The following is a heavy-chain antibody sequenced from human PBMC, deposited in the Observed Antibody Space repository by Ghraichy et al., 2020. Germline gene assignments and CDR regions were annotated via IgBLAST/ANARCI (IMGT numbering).Heavy chain of an antibody. CDR3: ARDYSPEGDWGTTCYFDAFEI. CDR2: IKKDGSVK. Sequence: GGSLRLSCAVSGFTFSKSWMTWVRQAPGKGLEWVANIKKDGSVKNYVDSVKGRFTVSRDNAKNSLYLQMNSLRAGDTAVYYCARDYSPEGDWGTTCYFDAFEIWGRGTMVTVSS. CDR1: GFTFSKSW. D-gene: IGHD2-2*01. J-gene: IGHJ3*02. V-gene: IGHV3-7*03.